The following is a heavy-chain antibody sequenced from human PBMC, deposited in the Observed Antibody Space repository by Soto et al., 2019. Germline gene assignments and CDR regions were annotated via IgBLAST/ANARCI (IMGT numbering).Heavy chain of an antibody. Sequence: GGSLRLSCAASGFTFSSYGMHWVRQAPGKGLEWVAVISYDGSNKYYADSVKGRFTISRDNSKNTLYLQMNSLRAEDTAVYYCAKDSARYSGSYPSIGWGQGTLVTVSS. J-gene: IGHJ4*02. CDR3: AKDSARYSGSYPSIG. D-gene: IGHD1-26*01. CDR1: GFTFSSYG. V-gene: IGHV3-30*18. CDR2: ISYDGSNK.